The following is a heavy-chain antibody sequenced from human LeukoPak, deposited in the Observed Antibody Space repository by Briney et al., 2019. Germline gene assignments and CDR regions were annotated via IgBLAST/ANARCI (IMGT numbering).Heavy chain of an antibody. CDR2: ISSSGSTI. Sequence: GGSLRLSCAASGFTFSSYEMNWVRQAPGKGLEWVSYISSSGSTIYYADSVKGRFTISRDNAKNSLYLQMNSLRAEDMALYYCAKGGNYGEPNYFDYWGQGTLVTVSS. CDR3: AKGGNYGEPNYFDY. CDR1: GFTFSSYE. V-gene: IGHV3-48*03. D-gene: IGHD4/OR15-4a*01. J-gene: IGHJ4*02.